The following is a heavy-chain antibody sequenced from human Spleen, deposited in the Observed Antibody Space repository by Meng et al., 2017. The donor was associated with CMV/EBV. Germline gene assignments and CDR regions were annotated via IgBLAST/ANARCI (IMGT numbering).Heavy chain of an antibody. CDR3: ARDASYYYAMDV. V-gene: IGHV3-23*03. CDR1: GFTFSSYA. CDR2: IYSGGSST. J-gene: IGHJ6*02. Sequence: GESLKISCAASGFTFSSYAMSWVRQAPGKGLEWVSVIYSGGSSTYYADSVKGRFTVSRDNSKNTLYLQMNSLRPEDTAIYYCARDASYYYAMDVWGQGTTVTVSS.